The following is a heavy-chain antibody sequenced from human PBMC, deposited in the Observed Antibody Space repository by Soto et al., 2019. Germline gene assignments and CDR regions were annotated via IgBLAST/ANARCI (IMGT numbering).Heavy chain of an antibody. V-gene: IGHV1-69*01. J-gene: IGHJ5*02. CDR1: GGTFSSYA. D-gene: IGHD6-19*01. Sequence: QVQLVQSGAEVKKPGSSVKVSCKASGGTFSSYAITWVRQAPGQGREWMGGIIPISGTANYAQKYKGRGTMTADESTSTSDMELSRMRTKDMAVYYCARDGVGGRVWYFWFDPWGQGTLVTVSS. CDR2: IIPISGTA. CDR3: ARDGVGGRVWYFWFDP.